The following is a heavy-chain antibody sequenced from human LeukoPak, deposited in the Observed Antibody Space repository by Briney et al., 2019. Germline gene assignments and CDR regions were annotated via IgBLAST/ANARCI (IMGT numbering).Heavy chain of an antibody. J-gene: IGHJ6*03. CDR1: GGSISSYY. Sequence: SETLSLTCTVSGGSISSYYWSWIRQPAGKGLEWIGRIYTSGSTNYNPSLKSRVTMSVDTSKNQFSLKLSSVTAADTAVYYCAGDLTLRYCTNGVCSYYYYYMDVWGKGTTVTVSS. V-gene: IGHV4-4*07. CDR3: AGDLTLRYCTNGVCSYYYYYMDV. D-gene: IGHD2-8*01. CDR2: IYTSGST.